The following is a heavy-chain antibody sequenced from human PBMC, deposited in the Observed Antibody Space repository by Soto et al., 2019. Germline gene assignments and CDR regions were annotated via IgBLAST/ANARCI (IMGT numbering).Heavy chain of an antibody. J-gene: IGHJ4*02. CDR2: IGTAGDT. CDR3: AKSQEIGTHFFDS. D-gene: IGHD6-13*01. Sequence: PAGYLRLAWEASGFTFSGFDMDWVRQPTGKGLEWVSSIGTAGDTYYAVSVKGRFTISRDNAKNSLSLQMNSLRAGDMAVYFCAKSQEIGTHFFDSWGQGTQVTVSS. CDR1: GFTFSGFD. V-gene: IGHV3-13*01.